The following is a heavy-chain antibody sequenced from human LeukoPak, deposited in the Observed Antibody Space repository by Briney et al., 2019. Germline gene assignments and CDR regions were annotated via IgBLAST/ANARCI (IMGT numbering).Heavy chain of an antibody. CDR2: IKTKTDGGTT. J-gene: IGHJ3*02. CDR1: ELLFENAW. CDR3: VTVTALGGLSRLREVVIKAQGDAYDI. Sequence: PGGSLRLSCVASELLFENAWMSWVRQAPGKGLEWVGRIKTKTDGGTTDYAAPLKGRFTISTDDSQNRVNLQIDSLKTEDTALYYCVTVTALGGLSRLREVVIKAQGDAYDIWGQGTMVTVSS. D-gene: IGHD3-10*01. V-gene: IGHV3-15*01.